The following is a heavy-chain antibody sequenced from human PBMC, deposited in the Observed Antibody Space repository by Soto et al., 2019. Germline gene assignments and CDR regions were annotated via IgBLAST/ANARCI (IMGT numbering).Heavy chain of an antibody. CDR2: ISYSGST. D-gene: IGHD6-13*01. CDR1: GGSITSSSFY. CDR3: PPREFCSWGAPKSVVLNFGMDG. J-gene: IGHJ6*04. Sequence: PSETLSLTCTVSGGSITSSSFYWGWIRQPPGKGLEWIGTISYSGSTYYNPSLKSRVTMSVDTSKSQFSLKLSSVPAADTAVYSSPPREFCSWGAPKSVVLNFGMDGWGK. V-gene: IGHV4-39*01.